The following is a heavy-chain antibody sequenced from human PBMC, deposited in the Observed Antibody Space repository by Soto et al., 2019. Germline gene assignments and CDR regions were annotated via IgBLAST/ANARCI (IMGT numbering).Heavy chain of an antibody. Sequence: SETLSLTCAVYGGSFSGYYWSWIRQSPGKGLEWIGEINHSGSTNQDPSLKSRVTISVDTSKNQFSLKVRSVTAADTAVYYCARGVTMRDAPDKDYFDSWGHGTLVTVSS. CDR1: GGSFSGYY. V-gene: IGHV4-34*01. J-gene: IGHJ4*01. D-gene: IGHD3-22*01. CDR3: ARGVTMRDAPDKDYFDS. CDR2: INHSGST.